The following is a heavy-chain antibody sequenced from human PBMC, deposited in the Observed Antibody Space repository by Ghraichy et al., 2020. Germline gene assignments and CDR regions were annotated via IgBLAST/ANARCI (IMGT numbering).Heavy chain of an antibody. Sequence: GGSLRLSCAASGYTFSSYAMHWVRQAPGKGLEWVAVISYDGSNKYYADSVKGRFTISRDNSKNTLYLQMNSLRAEDTAVYYCARRMVRNAFDIWGQGTMVTVSS. CDR3: ARRMVRNAFDI. CDR1: GYTFSSYA. V-gene: IGHV3-30*04. J-gene: IGHJ3*02. CDR2: ISYDGSNK. D-gene: IGHD3-10*01.